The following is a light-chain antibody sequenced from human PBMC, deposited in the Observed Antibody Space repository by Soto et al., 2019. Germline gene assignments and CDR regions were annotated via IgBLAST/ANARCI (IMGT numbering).Light chain of an antibody. CDR2: DVG. CDR3: SSYTSSSTLGV. J-gene: IGLJ2*01. Sequence: QSALTQPASVSGSPGQSITISCTGTSSDVGGYNYVSWYQQHPGKAPKLMIYDVGNRPSGVSNRFSGSKSGNTASLTISGLQAEDDAHYYCSSYTSSSTLGVFGGGTKLTVL. V-gene: IGLV2-14*01. CDR1: SSDVGGYNY.